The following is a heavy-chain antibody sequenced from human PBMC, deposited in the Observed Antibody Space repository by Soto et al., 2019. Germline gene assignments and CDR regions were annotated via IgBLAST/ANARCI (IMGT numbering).Heavy chain of an antibody. CDR1: GGSISSYY. CDR3: ARDRQPVQH. Sequence: QVHLQESGPGLVKPSETLSLTCTVSGGSISSYYWNWIRQPPGKGLEWIGYIYYSGSTNYNPALKSRVTISVDTSKNQFSLKLSSVTAADTAVYYCARDRQPVQHWGQGTLVTVSS. CDR2: IYYSGST. D-gene: IGHD5-18*01. V-gene: IGHV4-59*01. J-gene: IGHJ1*01.